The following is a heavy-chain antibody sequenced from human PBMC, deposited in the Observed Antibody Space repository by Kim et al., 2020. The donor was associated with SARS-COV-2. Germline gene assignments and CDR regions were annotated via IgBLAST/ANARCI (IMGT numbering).Heavy chain of an antibody. D-gene: IGHD7-27*01. Sequence: GGSLRLSCAASGFTFSDYRMNWVRQVPGKALEWVATIYSGGDSTYYAETVLGRFTISRDNAQHLMYLQMGSLRAEDTAVYYCAKDHVGTYHHFDSWGQGTLVTVSS. V-gene: IGHV3-21*06. CDR2: IYSGGDST. CDR1: GFTFSDYR. CDR3: AKDHVGTYHHFDS. J-gene: IGHJ4*02.